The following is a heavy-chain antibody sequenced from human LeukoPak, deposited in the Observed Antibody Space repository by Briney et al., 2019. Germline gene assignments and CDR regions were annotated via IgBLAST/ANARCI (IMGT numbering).Heavy chain of an antibody. CDR1: GFTCSDYY. V-gene: IGHV3-11*04. J-gene: IGHJ6*03. Sequence: GGSLRLSCAASGFTCSDYYMSWIRQAPGKGLEWVSYISSSGSTRYYADSMKGRFTISRDNAKNSLYLQMNSLRAEDTAVYYCARGPLLAVTTSYYYMDVWGKGTTVTVSS. D-gene: IGHD4-17*01. CDR2: ISSSGSTR. CDR3: ARGPLLAVTTSYYYMDV.